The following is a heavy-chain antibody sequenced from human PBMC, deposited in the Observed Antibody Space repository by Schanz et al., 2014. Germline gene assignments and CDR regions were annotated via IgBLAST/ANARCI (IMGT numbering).Heavy chain of an antibody. CDR3: ARVALPGYSSPRDAFDI. CDR2: ISYGTSYI. D-gene: IGHD5-18*01. V-gene: IGHV3-21*01. J-gene: IGHJ3*02. CDR1: GFTFSSYS. Sequence: EVQLVESGGDLVQPGGSLRLSCSASGFTFSSYSLNWVRQAPGKGLEWVSSISYGTSYIYYAESVKGRFTISRDNAKNSLYLQMNGLRAEDTAVYYCARVALPGYSSPRDAFDIWGQGTMVTVSS.